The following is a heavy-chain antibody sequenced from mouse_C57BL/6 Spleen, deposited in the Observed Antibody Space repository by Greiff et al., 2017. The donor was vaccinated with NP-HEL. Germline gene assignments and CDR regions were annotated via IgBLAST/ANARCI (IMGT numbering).Heavy chain of an antibody. CDR1: GFTFSSYA. CDR3: ARLPDY. Sequence: EVQLVESGGGLVKPGGSLKLSCAASGFTFSSYAMSWVRQTPEKRLEWVATISDGGSYTYYPDNVKGRFTISRDNAKNNLYLQMRHLKSEDTAMYYCARLPDYWGQGTTLTVSS. J-gene: IGHJ2*01. D-gene: IGHD2-12*01. V-gene: IGHV5-4*01. CDR2: ISDGGSYT.